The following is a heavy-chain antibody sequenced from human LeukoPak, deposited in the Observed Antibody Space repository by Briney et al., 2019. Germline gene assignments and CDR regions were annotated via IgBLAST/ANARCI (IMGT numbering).Heavy chain of an antibody. V-gene: IGHV1-2*02. CDR3: ATQATTGWHFS. D-gene: IGHD6-19*01. CDR1: GYTFTGYY. Sequence: ASVKVSCKASGYTFTGYYMHWVRQAHGQGPEWMGWINPNSGVTNYAQKFQGRVTMTRDTPLSTVYMELSRLRSDDTAVYYCATQATTGWHFSWGQGTLVTVSS. CDR2: INPNSGVT. J-gene: IGHJ5*02.